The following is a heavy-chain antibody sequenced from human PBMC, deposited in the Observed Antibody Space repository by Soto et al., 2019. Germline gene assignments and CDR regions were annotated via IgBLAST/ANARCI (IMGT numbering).Heavy chain of an antibody. V-gene: IGHV3-33*03. CDR2: ISNDGENK. Sequence: QVQLVESGGGVVQPGRSLRLSCSGSGFIFSSYGMHWVRQAPGRGLEWVAVISNDGENKSYGDSVRGRFTISRDNSMNTLDLQMNSLRPEDTALYYCAKLRSSTWTQYAFDVWGRGTVVSVSA. J-gene: IGHJ3*01. CDR3: AKLRSSTWTQYAFDV. D-gene: IGHD2-2*01. CDR1: GFIFSSYG.